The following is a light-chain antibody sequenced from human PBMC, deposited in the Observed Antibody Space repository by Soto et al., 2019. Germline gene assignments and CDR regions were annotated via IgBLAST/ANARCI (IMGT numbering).Light chain of an antibody. V-gene: IGKV1-12*01. CDR3: QQANSFPLT. Sequence: DIHMTQSPSSLSSSLGDRVTITFLASQGITNWLAWYQQKPGKAPKLLIYAASGLPSGVPSRFSGSGSGTDFTLTISSLQPEDFATYYCQQANSFPLTFGGGTKVDI. CDR1: QGITNW. CDR2: AAS. J-gene: IGKJ4*01.